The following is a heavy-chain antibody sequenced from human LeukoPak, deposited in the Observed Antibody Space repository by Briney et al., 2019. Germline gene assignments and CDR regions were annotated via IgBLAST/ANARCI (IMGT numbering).Heavy chain of an antibody. D-gene: IGHD3/OR15-3a*01. J-gene: IGHJ6*02. CDR3: AREAMDWLSRSVGMDV. CDR1: GFTFTSYG. Sequence: GGSLRLSCAGSGFTFTSYGMHWVRQAPGKGLEWVAVIWYDGSNKYYSESVKGRFTISRDNSKNTLYLQMNSLRAEDTAVYYCAREAMDWLSRSVGMDVWGQGTTVTVSS. CDR2: IWYDGSNK. V-gene: IGHV3-33*01.